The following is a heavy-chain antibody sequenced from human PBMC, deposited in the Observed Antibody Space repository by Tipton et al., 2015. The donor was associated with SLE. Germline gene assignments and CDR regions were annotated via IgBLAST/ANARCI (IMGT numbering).Heavy chain of an antibody. CDR1: GYTFTSYG. J-gene: IGHJ4*02. CDR2: ISAYNGNT. V-gene: IGHV1-18*01. Sequence: QLVQSGAEVKKPGASVKVSCKASGYTFTSYGISWVRQAPGQGLEWMGWISAYNGNTNYAQKLQGRVTMTTDTSTSTAYMELRSLRPDDTAVYYCARASYCSGGSCYPHYFDYWGQGTLVTVSS. CDR3: ARASYCSGGSCYPHYFDY. D-gene: IGHD2-15*01.